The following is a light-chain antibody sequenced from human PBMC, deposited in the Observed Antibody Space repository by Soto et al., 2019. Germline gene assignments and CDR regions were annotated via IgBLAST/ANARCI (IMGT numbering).Light chain of an antibody. CDR2: DVV. J-gene: IGLJ1*01. V-gene: IGLV2-14*03. CDR3: SSYTSTMTNV. Sequence: QSVLTQPASLSGSPGQSITISCTGTSSDVGGFNSVSWYQLRPGTAPKLILYDVVDRPSGVSYRFSGSKSGNTASLTISGLQAADEADHFCSSYTSTMTNVFGSGTKVTVL. CDR1: SSDVGGFNS.